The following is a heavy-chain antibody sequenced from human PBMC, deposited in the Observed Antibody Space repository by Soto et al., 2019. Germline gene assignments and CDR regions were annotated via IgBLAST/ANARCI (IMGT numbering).Heavy chain of an antibody. J-gene: IGHJ4*02. D-gene: IGHD3-3*01. CDR3: AKARAQYYDFWSGYPVDY. V-gene: IGHV3-23*01. CDR1: GFTFSSYA. CDR2: ISGSGGST. Sequence: EVQLLESGGGLVQPGGSLRLSCAASGFTFSSYAMSWVRQAPGKGLEWVSAISGSGGSTYYADSVKGRFTISLDNSKNTLYLQMNSLRAEDTAVYYCAKARAQYYDFWSGYPVDYWGQGTLVTVSS.